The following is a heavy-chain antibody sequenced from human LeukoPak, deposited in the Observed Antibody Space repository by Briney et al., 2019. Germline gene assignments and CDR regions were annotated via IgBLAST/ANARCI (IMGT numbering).Heavy chain of an antibody. CDR2: IKTDGTTT. D-gene: IGHD3-3*01. CDR1: GFTFSSYS. V-gene: IGHV3-74*01. CDR3: ARDKEWLLYDY. J-gene: IGHJ4*02. Sequence: GGSLRLSCAASGFTFSSYSMHWVRQAPGKGLVWVSRIKTDGTTTNYADSVKGRFTISRDNAKNTLYLQMNSLRAEDTAVYYCARDKEWLLYDYWGQGTLVTVSS.